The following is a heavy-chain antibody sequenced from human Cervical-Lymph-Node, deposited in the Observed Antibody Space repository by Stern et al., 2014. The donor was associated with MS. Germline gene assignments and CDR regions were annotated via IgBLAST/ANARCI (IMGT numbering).Heavy chain of an antibody. J-gene: IGHJ4*02. CDR3: ARAPNPYYFDY. CDR2: ISVHNGNT. D-gene: IGHD1-14*01. CDR1: GYTFTNYG. Sequence: QVQLVQSGAEVKKPGASVKVSCKASGYTFTNYGISWVRQAPGQGLEWMGWISVHNGNTKYAQKVQGRVTMTTDTSTSTAYMEVRSLRSDDTAVYYCARAPNPYYFDYWGQGTLVTVSS. V-gene: IGHV1-18*04.